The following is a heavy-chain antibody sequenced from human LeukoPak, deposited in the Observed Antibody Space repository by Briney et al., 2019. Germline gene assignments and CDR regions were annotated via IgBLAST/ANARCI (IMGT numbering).Heavy chain of an antibody. CDR1: GYTLTELS. V-gene: IGHV1-24*01. CDR3: ARDGRMTGYSDY. CDR2: FDPEDGET. J-gene: IGHJ4*02. Sequence: GASVKVSCKVSGYTLTELSMHWVRQAPGKGLEWMGGFDPEDGETIYAQKFQGRVTMTEDTSTDTAYMELRSLRSDDTAVYYCARDGRMTGYSDYWGQGTLVTVSS. D-gene: IGHD3-9*01.